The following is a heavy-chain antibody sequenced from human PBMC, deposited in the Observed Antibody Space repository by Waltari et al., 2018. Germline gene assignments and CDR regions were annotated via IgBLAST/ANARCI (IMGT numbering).Heavy chain of an antibody. CDR1: GGSISSYY. Sequence: QVQLQESGPGLVKPSETLSLTCTVSGGSISSYYWSWIRQPAGKGLEWIGRIYTSGSTNYHPSLKSRVTMSVDTSKNQFSLKLSSVTAADTAVYYCARDYCSGGSCYANWFDPWGQGTLVTVSS. V-gene: IGHV4-4*07. CDR2: IYTSGST. D-gene: IGHD2-15*01. J-gene: IGHJ5*02. CDR3: ARDYCSGGSCYANWFDP.